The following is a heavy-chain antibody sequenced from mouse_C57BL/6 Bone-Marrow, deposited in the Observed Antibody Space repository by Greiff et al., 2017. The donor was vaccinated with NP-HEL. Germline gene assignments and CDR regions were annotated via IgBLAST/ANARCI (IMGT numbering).Heavy chain of an antibody. V-gene: IGHV3-6*01. Sequence: EVQLQESGPGLVKPSQSLSLTCSVTGYSITSGYYWNWIRQFPGNKLEWMGYISYDGSNNYNPSLKNRISITRDTSKNQFFLKLNSVTTEDTATYYCARSPITTALANPHWGQGTLVTVSA. CDR1: GYSITSGYY. J-gene: IGHJ3*01. D-gene: IGHD1-1*01. CDR3: ARSPITTALANPH. CDR2: ISYDGSN.